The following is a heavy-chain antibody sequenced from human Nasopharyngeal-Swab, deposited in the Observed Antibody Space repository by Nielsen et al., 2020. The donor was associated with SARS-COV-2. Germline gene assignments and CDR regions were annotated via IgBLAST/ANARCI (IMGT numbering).Heavy chain of an antibody. D-gene: IGHD6-19*01. CDR1: GFTFSDYY. J-gene: IGHJ6*03. CDR2: ISSSSSYT. Sequence: GGSLRLSCAASGFTFSDYYMSWIRQAPGKGLEWVSYISSSSSYTNYADSVKGRFTISRDNAKNSLYLQMNSLRAEDTAAYYCAREAMGIAVAGTSLGYMDVWGKGTTVTVSS. V-gene: IGHV3-11*06. CDR3: AREAMGIAVAGTSLGYMDV.